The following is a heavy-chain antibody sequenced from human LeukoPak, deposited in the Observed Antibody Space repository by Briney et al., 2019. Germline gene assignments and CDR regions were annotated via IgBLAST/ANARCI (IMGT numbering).Heavy chain of an antibody. V-gene: IGHV1-18*01. CDR3: ARDLSPCGSCSGGSYDY. J-gene: IGHJ4*02. CDR1: GYTFTSYG. CDR2: ISAYNGNT. D-gene: IGHD2-15*01. Sequence: ASVKVSCKASGYTFTSYGISWVRQAPGQGLECMGWISAYNGNTNYAQKLQGRVTMTTDTSTSTAYMELRSLRSDDTAVYYCARDLSPCGSCSGGSYDYWGQGTLVTVSS.